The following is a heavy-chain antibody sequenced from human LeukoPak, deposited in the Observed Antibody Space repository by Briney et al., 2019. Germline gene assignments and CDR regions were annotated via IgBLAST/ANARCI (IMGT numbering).Heavy chain of an antibody. J-gene: IGHJ4*02. V-gene: IGHV4-30-4*08. CDR1: GGSISSGDYY. Sequence: PSETLSLTCTVSGGSISSGDYYWSWIRQPPGKGLEWIGYIYYSGSTYYNPSLKSRVTISVDTSKNQFSLKLSSVTAADTAVYYCARGSWFGEGSGVDYWGQGTLVTVSS. CDR2: IYYSGST. D-gene: IGHD3-10*01. CDR3: ARGSWFGEGSGVDY.